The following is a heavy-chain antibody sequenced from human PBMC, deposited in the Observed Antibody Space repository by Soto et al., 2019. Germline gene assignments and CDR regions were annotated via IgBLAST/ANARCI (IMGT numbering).Heavy chain of an antibody. Sequence: PGESLKISCKGSGYSFTSYWIGWVRQMPGKGLEWMGIIYPGDSDTRYSPSFQGQVTISADKSISTAYLQWSSLKASDTAMYYCARRTPPYDSKGNWFDPWGQGTLATVSS. J-gene: IGHJ5*02. CDR1: GYSFTSYW. CDR2: IYPGDSDT. V-gene: IGHV5-51*01. D-gene: IGHD3-22*01. CDR3: ARRTPPYDSKGNWFDP.